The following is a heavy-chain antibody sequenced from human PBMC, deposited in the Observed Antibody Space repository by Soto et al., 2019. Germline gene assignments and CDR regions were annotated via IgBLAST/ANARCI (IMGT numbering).Heavy chain of an antibody. CDR2: ISYDGSNK. Sequence: GGSLRLSCAASGFTFSSYAMHWVRQAPGKGLEWVAVISYDGSNKYYADSVKGRFTISRDNSKNTLYLQMNSLRAEDTAVYYCARGGSGSYYYYYGMDVWGQGTTVTVSS. V-gene: IGHV3-30*04. J-gene: IGHJ6*02. D-gene: IGHD3-10*01. CDR3: ARGGSGSYYYYYGMDV. CDR1: GFTFSSYA.